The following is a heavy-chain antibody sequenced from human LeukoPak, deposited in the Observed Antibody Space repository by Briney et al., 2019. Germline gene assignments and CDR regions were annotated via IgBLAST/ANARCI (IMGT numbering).Heavy chain of an antibody. CDR1: GYTFTGYY. Sequence: GASVKVSCKASGYTFTGYYMHWVRQAPGQGLGWMGWIHPNSGGTNYEQKFQGRVTMTRYTSISTAYMELSRLRSDDTAVYYCARTPLPAYWYFYLWGGGTLVTVSS. CDR3: ARTPLPAYWYFYL. J-gene: IGHJ2*01. CDR2: IHPNSGGT. V-gene: IGHV1-2*02.